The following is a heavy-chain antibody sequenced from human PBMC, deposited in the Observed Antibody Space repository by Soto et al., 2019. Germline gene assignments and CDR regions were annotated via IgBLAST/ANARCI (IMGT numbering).Heavy chain of an antibody. CDR2: INADGSAA. D-gene: IGHD3-10*01. J-gene: IGHJ6*02. Sequence: EVQLVEAGGGLVQPGGSLRLSCAASGFTFSKYWVHWVRHVPGKGLVWISRINADGSAASYAGSVEGRITISRDNAKSMVYLQMNTVRAEDTAVYYCATVRFGMYALDACGQGTTVTVSS. V-gene: IGHV3-74*01. CDR3: ATVRFGMYALDA. CDR1: GFTFSKYW.